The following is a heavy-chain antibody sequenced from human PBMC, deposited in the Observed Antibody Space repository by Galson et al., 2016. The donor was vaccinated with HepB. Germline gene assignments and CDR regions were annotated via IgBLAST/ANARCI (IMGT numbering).Heavy chain of an antibody. CDR1: GYSFTNYW. J-gene: IGHJ6*02. Sequence: QSGAEVKKPGESLKISCKGSGYSFTNYWIGWVRQMPGKGLERMGIIYPGDSDARYSPSFQGQVTISADKSTSTAYLQWSSLKASDTAMYYCARRGIAVAGTTSWYYYGMDVWGQGTTVTVSS. D-gene: IGHD6-19*01. CDR3: ARRGIAVAGTTSWYYYGMDV. V-gene: IGHV5-51*01. CDR2: IYPGDSDA.